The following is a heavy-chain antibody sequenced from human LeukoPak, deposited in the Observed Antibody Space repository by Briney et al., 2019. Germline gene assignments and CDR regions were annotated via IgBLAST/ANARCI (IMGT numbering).Heavy chain of an antibody. D-gene: IGHD6-13*01. CDR1: GGTFSSYA. V-gene: IGHV1-69*13. CDR3: ARVGFPYSSSWYFLDP. CDR2: IIPIFGTA. J-gene: IGHJ5*02. Sequence: ASVKVSCKVSGGTFSSYAISWVRQAPGQGLEWMGGIIPIFGTANYAQKFQGRVTITADESTSTAYMELSSLRSEDTAVYYCARVGFPYSSSWYFLDPWGQGTLVTVSS.